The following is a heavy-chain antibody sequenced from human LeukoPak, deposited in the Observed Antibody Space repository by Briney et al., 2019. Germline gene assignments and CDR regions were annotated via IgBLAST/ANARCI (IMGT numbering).Heavy chain of an antibody. J-gene: IGHJ4*02. D-gene: IGHD1-26*01. V-gene: IGHV3-30*04. CDR3: AIAGGSGSFDY. CDR2: ISYDGSNK. Sequence: GGSLRLSCTASGFTFGDYAMSWFRQAPGKGLEWVAVISYDGSNKYYADSVKGRFTISRDNSKNTLYLQMNSLRAEDTAVYYCAIAGGSGSFDYWGQGTLVTVSS. CDR1: GFTFGDYA.